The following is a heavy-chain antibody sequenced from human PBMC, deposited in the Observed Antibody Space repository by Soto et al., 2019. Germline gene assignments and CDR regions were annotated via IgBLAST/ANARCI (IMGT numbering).Heavy chain of an antibody. CDR2: ISGRGGST. CDR3: ARSRGDSWTTYYFDY. CDR1: GFTFSSNS. D-gene: IGHD4-17*01. J-gene: IGHJ4*02. V-gene: IGHV3-23*01. Sequence: EVQLLESGGGLVQPGGSLKLSCAASGFTFSSNSMSWVRQAPGKGLEWVSGISGRGGSTYYANSVKGRFTISRDNSENMLYLQIYSLRAEDTAVYFCARSRGDSWTTYYFDYGGQGTPITVSS.